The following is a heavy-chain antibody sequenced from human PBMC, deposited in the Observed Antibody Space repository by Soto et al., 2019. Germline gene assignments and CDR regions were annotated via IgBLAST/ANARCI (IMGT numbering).Heavy chain of an antibody. Sequence: PSETPSLTCAVYAWAFIGSYWSWIRQPPGKGLEWIGEINQSGSTNYNPSLKSRVTISLDTSKNQFSLRLTSVTAADTAVYYCARSASIAVAGEWFDPWGQGTLVTVS. CDR2: INQSGST. V-gene: IGHV4-34*01. J-gene: IGHJ5*02. CDR1: AWAFIGSY. CDR3: ARSASIAVAGEWFDP. D-gene: IGHD6-19*01.